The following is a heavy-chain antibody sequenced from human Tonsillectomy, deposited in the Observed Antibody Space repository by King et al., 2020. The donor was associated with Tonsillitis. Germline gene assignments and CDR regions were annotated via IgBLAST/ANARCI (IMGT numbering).Heavy chain of an antibody. CDR3: VKTYVGNSNGLDY. Sequence: VQLVESGGGVVQPGRSLRLSCAASGFTFSAYGMHWVRQAPGKGLEWVAVISYDGSTKYYAYSVKCRFTISRDNSKNTLYLQMNSLRAEDTAVYYCVKTYVGNSNGLDYWGQGTLVTVSS. D-gene: IGHD4-23*01. CDR2: ISYDGSTK. V-gene: IGHV3-30*18. CDR1: GFTFSAYG. J-gene: IGHJ4*02.